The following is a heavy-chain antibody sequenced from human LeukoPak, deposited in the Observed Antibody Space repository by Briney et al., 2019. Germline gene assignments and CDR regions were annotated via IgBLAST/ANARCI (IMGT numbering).Heavy chain of an antibody. J-gene: IGHJ4*02. CDR3: TTDQVGANSFDYWGQGATTWDY. CDR2: IKSKTDGGTT. V-gene: IGHV3-15*01. CDR1: GFTFSNAW. Sequence: PGGSLRLSCAASGFTFSNAWMSWVRQAPGKGLEWVGRIKSKTDGGTTDYAAPVKGRFTISRDDSKNTLYLQMNSLKTEDTAVYYCTTDQVGANSFDYWGQGATTWDYWGQGTLVTVSS. D-gene: IGHD1-26*01.